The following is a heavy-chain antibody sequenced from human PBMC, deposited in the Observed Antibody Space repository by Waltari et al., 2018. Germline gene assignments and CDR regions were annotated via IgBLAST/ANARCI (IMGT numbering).Heavy chain of an antibody. D-gene: IGHD6-13*01. CDR3: ARGSSSWGYYYYYGMDV. CDR2: INHSGST. J-gene: IGHJ6*02. CDR1: GGSFSGYY. V-gene: IGHV4-34*01. Sequence: QVQLQQWGAGLLKHSETLSLTCAVYGGSFSGYYWSWIRQPPGKGLEWIGEINHSGSTNSNPTLKSRVTISVDTSKNQFSLKLSSVTAADTAVYYCARGSSSWGYYYYYGMDVWGQGTTVTVSS.